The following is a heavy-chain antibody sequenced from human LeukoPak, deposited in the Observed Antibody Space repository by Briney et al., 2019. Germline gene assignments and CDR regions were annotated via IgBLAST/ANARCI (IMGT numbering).Heavy chain of an antibody. CDR2: IYTSGST. CDR3: ARDRLELPIPNDAFDI. Sequence: SETLSLACAVYGGSFSGYYWSWIRQPAGKGLEWIGRIYTSGSTNYNPSLKSRVTISVDTSKNQFSLKLSSVTAADTAVYYCARDRLELPIPNDAFDIWGQGTMVTVSS. V-gene: IGHV4-4*07. J-gene: IGHJ3*02. CDR1: GGSFSGYY. D-gene: IGHD1-7*01.